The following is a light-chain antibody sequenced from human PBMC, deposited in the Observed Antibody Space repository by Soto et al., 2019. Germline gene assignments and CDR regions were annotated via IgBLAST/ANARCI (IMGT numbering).Light chain of an antibody. CDR2: DAS. J-gene: IGKJ5*01. V-gene: IGKV3-11*01. CDR1: QSVSSY. CDR3: QQRSNWPPIT. Sequence: EIVLPQAPATLSLSPGDRAIYSCRASQSVSSYLAWYQQKPGQAPRLLIYDASNRATGIPARFSGSGSGTDFTLTISSLEPEDFAVYYYQQRSNWPPITFGQGTRLEI.